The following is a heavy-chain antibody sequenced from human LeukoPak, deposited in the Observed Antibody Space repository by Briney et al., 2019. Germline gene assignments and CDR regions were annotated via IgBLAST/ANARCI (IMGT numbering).Heavy chain of an antibody. Sequence: SETLSLTCTVSGGSISSGDYYWSWIRQPPGTGLEWIGYIYYSGSTYYNPSLKSRVTISVDTSKNQFSLKLSSVTAADTAVYYCARGKSDLFDYWGQGTLVTVSS. CDR1: GGSISSGDYY. V-gene: IGHV4-30-4*01. CDR2: IYYSGST. J-gene: IGHJ4*02. CDR3: ARGKSDLFDY. D-gene: IGHD2-21*02.